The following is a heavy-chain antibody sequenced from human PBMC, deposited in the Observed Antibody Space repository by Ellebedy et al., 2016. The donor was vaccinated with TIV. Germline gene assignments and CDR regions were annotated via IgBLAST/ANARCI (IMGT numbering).Heavy chain of an antibody. J-gene: IGHJ5*02. CDR1: GFTFSTNA. CDR3: ARDLTPYASGAGLSDS. CDR2: VSFDLDKK. D-gene: IGHD2-2*01. Sequence: GESLKISCEASGFTFSTNAMHWFRQSPRKGLEWLAIVSFDLDKKFYTDSVKGRFTISRDNSKNTLYLHMNNLGVEDTGVYYCARDLTPYASGAGLSDSWGQGALVTVSS. V-gene: IGHV3-30-3*01.